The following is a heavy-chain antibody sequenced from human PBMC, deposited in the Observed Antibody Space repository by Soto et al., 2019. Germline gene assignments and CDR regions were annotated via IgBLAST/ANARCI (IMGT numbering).Heavy chain of an antibody. Sequence: QVQLVQSGAEVKKHGSSVKVSCKASGGTFSTSSINWLRQAPGQRPEWMGNILPIFGTADYAQKFRDRVTITADKSTNTAYMELRSLFSEDAAVYCCARGHEYGGNSDAFDIWGQGTVVTVSS. V-gene: IGHV1-69*14. CDR2: ILPIFGTA. CDR1: GGTFSTSS. D-gene: IGHD4-17*01. J-gene: IGHJ3*02. CDR3: ARGHEYGGNSDAFDI.